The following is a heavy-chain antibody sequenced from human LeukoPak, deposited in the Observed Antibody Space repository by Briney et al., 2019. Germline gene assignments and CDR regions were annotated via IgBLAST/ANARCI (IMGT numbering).Heavy chain of an antibody. CDR2: IKADGSGT. V-gene: IGHV3-43*02. CDR1: GFNIGPYA. CDR3: ATWAFYHNLDV. Sequence: GGSLRLSCAASGFNIGPYALYWVRQGPGRGMEWVSVIKADGSGTFYSDSVRGRFTTSRDNSKNSLYLQMSSLTSDDTALYYCATWAFYHNLDVWGQGTTVAVSS. J-gene: IGHJ6*02. D-gene: IGHD2/OR15-2a*01.